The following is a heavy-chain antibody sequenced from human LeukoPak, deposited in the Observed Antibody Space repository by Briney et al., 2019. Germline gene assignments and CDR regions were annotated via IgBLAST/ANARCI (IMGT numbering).Heavy chain of an antibody. CDR2: ISGSGDST. CDR1: GFTFSSYA. J-gene: IGHJ4*02. V-gene: IGHV3-23*01. CDR3: ANRNYYASSGYWYYFDY. Sequence: GGSLRLSCAASGFTFSSYAMSWVRQAPGKGLEWVSTISGSGDSTYYADSVKGRFTISRDNSKNTLYLQMNSLRAEDTAVYYCANRNYYASSGYWYYFDYWGQGTLVTVSS. D-gene: IGHD3-22*01.